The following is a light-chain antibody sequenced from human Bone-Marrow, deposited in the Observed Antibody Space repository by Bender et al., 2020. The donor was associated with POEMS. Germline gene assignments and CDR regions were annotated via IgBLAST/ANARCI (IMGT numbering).Light chain of an antibody. CDR1: SSNFGNNA. CDR3: SSWDDSLNGWM. J-gene: IGLJ3*02. CDR2: SNN. V-gene: IGLV1-44*01. Sequence: TISCSGTSSNFGNNAANWYQHVPGTAPKLLIYSNNQRPSGVPDRFSASTSGTSASLAISGLHSDDEADYYCSSWDDSLNGWMFGGGTKLTVL.